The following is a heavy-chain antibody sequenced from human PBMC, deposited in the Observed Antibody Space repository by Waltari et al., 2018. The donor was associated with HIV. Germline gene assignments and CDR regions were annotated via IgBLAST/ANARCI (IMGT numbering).Heavy chain of an antibody. D-gene: IGHD6-13*01. J-gene: IGHJ4*02. CDR3: ARKYSSSWGAPFDY. CDR2: IWYDGSKK. V-gene: IGHV3-33*01. CDR1: GFTLSSYG. Sequence: QVQLVESGGGVVQPGRSLRLSCATSGFTLSSYGMHWVRQAPGKGLEWVTVIWYDGSKKYYADSVKGRFTISRDNSKNMLYLQMNSLRIEDTAVYYCARKYSSSWGAPFDYWGQGTLVTVSS.